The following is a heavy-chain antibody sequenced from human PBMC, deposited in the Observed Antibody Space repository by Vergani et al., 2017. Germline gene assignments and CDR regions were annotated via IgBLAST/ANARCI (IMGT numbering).Heavy chain of an antibody. CDR1: GGSISSSSYY. D-gene: IGHD5-18*01. Sequence: QLQLQESGPGLVKPSETLSLTCTVSGGSISSSSYYWGWIRQPPGKGLEWIGSIYYSGSTYYNPSLKSRVTISVDTSKNQFSLKLSSVTAADTAVYYCARQGGYSYGSLVYWGQGTLVTVSS. J-gene: IGHJ4*02. V-gene: IGHV4-39*01. CDR2: IYYSGST. CDR3: ARQGGYSYGSLVY.